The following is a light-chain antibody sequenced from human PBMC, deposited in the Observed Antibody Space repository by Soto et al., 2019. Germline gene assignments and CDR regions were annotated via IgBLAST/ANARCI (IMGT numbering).Light chain of an antibody. V-gene: IGKV3-20*01. CDR1: HSISTN. Sequence: TQSPATLSVSPGERVSLSCRASHSISTNLAWYQQKPGQAPSLLIYEASTRAPGTPDRFSGSGSGTDFTLTVSRLEPEDFAGYYCQQYGRSVGFGQGTKVDIK. J-gene: IGKJ1*01. CDR2: EAS. CDR3: QQYGRSVG.